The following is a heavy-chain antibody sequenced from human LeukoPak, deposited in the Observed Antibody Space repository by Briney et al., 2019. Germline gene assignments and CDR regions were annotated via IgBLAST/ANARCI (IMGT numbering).Heavy chain of an antibody. CDR3: ARRDTSGWSPDY. D-gene: IGHD6-19*01. CDR1: GGSISGYY. J-gene: IGHJ4*02. Sequence: SETLSLTCTVSGGSISGYYWSWIRQPPGKGLEWIGYIYYSGSTNYNPSLESRVTISVDTSNNQFSLKLSSVTAADTAVYYYARRDTSGWSPDYWGQGTLVTVSS. CDR2: IYYSGST. V-gene: IGHV4-59*08.